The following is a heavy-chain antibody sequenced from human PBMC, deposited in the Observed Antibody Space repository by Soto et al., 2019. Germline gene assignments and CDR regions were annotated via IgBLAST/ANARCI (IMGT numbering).Heavy chain of an antibody. V-gene: IGHV4-30-4*01. CDR1: GASVNTGDYY. CDR3: VGTGTTDDF. D-gene: IGHD1-7*01. CDR2: IFYSGDT. Sequence: VQLQGSGPGLMKSSQILSLTCTVSGASVNTGDYYWSYIRQSPGKGLEWLGYIFYSGDTYYNPSLKSRATISLNTSRNQISLTLTSVTDADTAVYFCVGTGTTDDFWGKATLVTVSS. J-gene: IGHJ1*01.